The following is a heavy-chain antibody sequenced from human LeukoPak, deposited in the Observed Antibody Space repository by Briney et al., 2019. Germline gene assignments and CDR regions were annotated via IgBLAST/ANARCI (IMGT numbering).Heavy chain of an antibody. CDR1: GVSISSYY. CDR2: IYYSGST. V-gene: IGHV4-59*01. CDR3: ARTTEGGYTYNYFYYYYMDV. J-gene: IGHJ6*03. D-gene: IGHD5-18*01. Sequence: SETLSLTCTVSGVSISSYYWSWIRQPPGKGLEWIGYIYYSGSTNYNPSLKSRVTISVDTSKNQFSLKLSSVTAADTAVYYCARTTEGGYTYNYFYYYYMDVWGKGTTVTISS.